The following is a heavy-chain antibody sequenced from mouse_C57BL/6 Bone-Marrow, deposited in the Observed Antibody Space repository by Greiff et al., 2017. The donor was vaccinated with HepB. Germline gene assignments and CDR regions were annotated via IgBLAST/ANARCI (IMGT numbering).Heavy chain of an antibody. J-gene: IGHJ3*01. CDR1: GYTFTSYW. CDR2: IDPSDSYT. V-gene: IGHV1-69*01. CDR3: ARGAIYYEYAPLFAY. D-gene: IGHD2-4*01. Sequence: QVQLQQPGAELVMPGASVKLSCKASGYTFTSYWMHWVKQRPGQGLEWIGEIDPSDSYTNYNQKFKGKSTLTVDKSSSTAYMQLSSLTSEDSAVYYCARGAIYYEYAPLFAYWGQGTLVTVSA.